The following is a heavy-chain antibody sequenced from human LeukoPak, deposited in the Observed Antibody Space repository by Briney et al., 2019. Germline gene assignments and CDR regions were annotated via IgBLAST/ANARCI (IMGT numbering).Heavy chain of an antibody. CDR1: GGSISGYY. D-gene: IGHD5-18*01. CDR2: IYSSGIT. J-gene: IGHJ4*02. CDR3: ARAGGYSYRVDY. Sequence: PSETLSLTCTVSGGSISGYYWSWIRQPPGKGLEWIAYIYSSGITSYNPSLKSRVTISIDTSKNHFSLRLSSVTPADTAVYYCARAGGYSYRVDYWGQGTLVTVSS. V-gene: IGHV4-59*01.